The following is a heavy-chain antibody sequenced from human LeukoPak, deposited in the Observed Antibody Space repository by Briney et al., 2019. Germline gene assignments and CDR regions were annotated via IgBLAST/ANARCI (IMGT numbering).Heavy chain of an antibody. Sequence: GRSLRLSCAASGFTFSSYAMHWVRQAPGKGLEWVAVISYAGSNKFYADSVKGRFTISRDNSKDTLYLRMNSLRAEDTAVYYCAQLNVYCSSTSCLEYWGQGTLVTVSS. CDR2: ISYAGSNK. D-gene: IGHD2-2*01. J-gene: IGHJ4*02. CDR1: GFTFSSYA. V-gene: IGHV3-30*04. CDR3: AQLNVYCSSTSCLEY.